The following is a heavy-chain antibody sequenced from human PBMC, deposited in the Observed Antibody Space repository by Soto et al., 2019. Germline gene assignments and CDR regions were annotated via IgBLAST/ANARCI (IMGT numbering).Heavy chain of an antibody. CDR1: GGTFRRYA. V-gene: IGHV1-69*06. D-gene: IGHD4-17*01. CDR3: ARDGWGYGVNSGPFGY. Sequence: QVQRVQSGAEVKKRGCSGQVSYTASGGTFRRYAISLVRESPGHGLEWLGGISPISVTAKYAQKFQGRVTITADKSTSTAYMERRSLSSEDPAVYYCARDGWGYGVNSGPFGYWGHGTLVTV. CDR2: ISPISVTA. J-gene: IGHJ1*01.